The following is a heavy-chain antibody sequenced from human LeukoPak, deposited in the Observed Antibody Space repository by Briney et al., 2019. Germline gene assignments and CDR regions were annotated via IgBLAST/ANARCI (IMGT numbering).Heavy chain of an antibody. Sequence: PSETLSLTCAVYGGFFSGYYWSWIRQPPGKGLEWIGEINHSGSTNYNPSLKSRVTISVDTSKNQFSLKLSSVTAADTAVYYCARARRYDFWSGYPTYYYYYMDVWGKGTTVTV. CDR3: ARARRYDFWSGYPTYYYYYMDV. D-gene: IGHD3-3*01. CDR2: INHSGST. V-gene: IGHV4-34*01. J-gene: IGHJ6*03. CDR1: GGFFSGYY.